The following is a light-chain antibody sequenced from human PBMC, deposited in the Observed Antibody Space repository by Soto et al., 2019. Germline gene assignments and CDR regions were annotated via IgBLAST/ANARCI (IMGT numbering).Light chain of an antibody. Sequence: QSVLTHPASVSGTPGQSITISCTGTSSDVGDYRDYSCYKQHPGKAPTLMIYEVINRPSGVSNRFSGSKSGNTASLTISGLQAEDETDYYCFSYTSSGTYVFGTGTKVTVL. J-gene: IGLJ1*01. CDR2: EVI. CDR3: FSYTSSGTYV. V-gene: IGLV2-14*01. CDR1: SSDVGDYRD.